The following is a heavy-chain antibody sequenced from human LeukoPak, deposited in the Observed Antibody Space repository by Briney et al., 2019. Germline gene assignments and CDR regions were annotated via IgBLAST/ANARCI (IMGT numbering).Heavy chain of an antibody. J-gene: IGHJ5*02. CDR2: IIPILGIA. CDR3: ARDSRVVAAHWFDP. Sequence: GASVKVSCKASGGTFSSYAISWVRQAPGQGLEWMGRIIPILGIANYAQKFQGRVTITADKSTSTAYMELSSLRSEDTAVYYCARDSRVVAAHWFDPWGQGTLVTVSS. CDR1: GGTFSSYA. D-gene: IGHD2-15*01. V-gene: IGHV1-69*04.